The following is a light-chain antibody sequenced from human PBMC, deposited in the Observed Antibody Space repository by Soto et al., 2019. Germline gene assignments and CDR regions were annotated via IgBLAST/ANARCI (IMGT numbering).Light chain of an antibody. Sequence: DIQMTQSPSTLSASVGDRVTMTCRASQSISSWLAWYQQKPGKAPKLLIYDASSLESGVPSRFSGSGSGTEFTLTISSLQPDDFATYYCQQYNSYPLFGQGTKVEIK. CDR2: DAS. CDR3: QQYNSYPL. CDR1: QSISSW. J-gene: IGKJ1*01. V-gene: IGKV1-5*01.